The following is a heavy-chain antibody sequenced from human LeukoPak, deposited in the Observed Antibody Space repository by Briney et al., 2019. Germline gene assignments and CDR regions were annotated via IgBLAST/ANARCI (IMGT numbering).Heavy chain of an antibody. V-gene: IGHV3-48*01. CDR2: ISSSSSTI. D-gene: IGHD1-26*01. Sequence: PGGSLRLSCAASGFTSSSYSMNWVRQAPGKGLEWVSYISSSSSTIYYADSVKCRFTISRDIAKNSLYLQMTSLRAEDTAVYYCARVSGSYYYYYYYGMDVWGQGTTVTVSS. CDR3: ARVSGSYYYYYYYGMDV. CDR1: GFTSSSYS. J-gene: IGHJ6*02.